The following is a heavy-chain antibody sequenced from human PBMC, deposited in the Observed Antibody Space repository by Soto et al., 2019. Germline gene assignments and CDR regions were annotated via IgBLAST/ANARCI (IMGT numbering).Heavy chain of an antibody. CDR1: GGTFSSYA. CDR2: IIPIFGIA. Sequence: SVKVSCKASGGTFSSYAISWVRQAPGQGLEWMGRIIPIFGIANYAQKFQGRVTITADKSTSTAYMELSSLRSEDTAVYYCARLYSSSLVDYWGQGTLVTVSS. D-gene: IGHD6-6*01. CDR3: ARLYSSSLVDY. J-gene: IGHJ4*02. V-gene: IGHV1-69*04.